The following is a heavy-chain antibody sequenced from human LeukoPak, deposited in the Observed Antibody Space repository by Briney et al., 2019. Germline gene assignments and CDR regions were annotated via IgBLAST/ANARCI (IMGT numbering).Heavy chain of an antibody. J-gene: IGHJ4*02. CDR3: AKDPWYYYDSSGYYHFDY. Sequence: GGSLRLSCAASGFTFDDYAMHWVRQAPGKGLEWVSGISWNSGSIGYADSVKGRFTISRDNAKNSLYLQMNSLRAEDMALYYCAKDPWYYYDSSGYYHFDYWGRGTLVTVSS. D-gene: IGHD3-22*01. CDR2: ISWNSGSI. V-gene: IGHV3-9*03. CDR1: GFTFDDYA.